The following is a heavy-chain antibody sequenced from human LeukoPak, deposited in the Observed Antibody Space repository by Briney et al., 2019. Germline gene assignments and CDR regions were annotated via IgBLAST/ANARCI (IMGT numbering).Heavy chain of an antibody. CDR3: ARTDTAMVTFDY. CDR1: GGSISSGGYS. CDR2: IYHSGST. J-gene: IGHJ4*02. Sequence: SETLSLTCAVSGGSISSGGYSWSWIRQPPGKGLEWTGYIYHSGSTYYNPSLKSRVTISVDRSKNQFSLKLSSVTAADTAVYYCARTDTAMVTFDYWGQGTLVTVSS. V-gene: IGHV4-30-2*01. D-gene: IGHD5-18*01.